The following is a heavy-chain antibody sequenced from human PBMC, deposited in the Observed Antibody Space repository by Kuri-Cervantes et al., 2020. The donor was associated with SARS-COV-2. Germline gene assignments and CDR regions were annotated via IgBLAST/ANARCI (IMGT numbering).Heavy chain of an antibody. CDR3: ARAPPSDYYDSSGYYRDNYYFDY. D-gene: IGHD3-22*01. Sequence: ASVKVSCKASGYTFTSYGISWVQQAPGQGLEWMGWISAYNGNTNYAQKLQGRVTMTTDTSTSTAYMELRSLRSDDTAVYYCARAPPSDYYDSSGYYRDNYYFDYWGQGTLVTVSS. V-gene: IGHV1-18*01. CDR2: ISAYNGNT. J-gene: IGHJ4*02. CDR1: GYTFTSYG.